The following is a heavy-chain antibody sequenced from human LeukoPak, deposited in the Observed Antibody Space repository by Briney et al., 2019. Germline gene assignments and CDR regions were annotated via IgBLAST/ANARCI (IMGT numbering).Heavy chain of an antibody. CDR1: GYSFTSYW. D-gene: IGHD1-26*01. V-gene: IGHV5-51*01. Sequence: GESLKISCKGSGYSFTSYWIGWVRQMPGKGLEWTGIIYPGDSDTRYSPSFQGQVTISADKSISTAYLQWSSLKASDTAMYYCARHEMYLWPYSGSSAPFDYWGQGTLVTVSS. CDR3: ARHEMYLWPYSGSSAPFDY. J-gene: IGHJ4*02. CDR2: IYPGDSDT.